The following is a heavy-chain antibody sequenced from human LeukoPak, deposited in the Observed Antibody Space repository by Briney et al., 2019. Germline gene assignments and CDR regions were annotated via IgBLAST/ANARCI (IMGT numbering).Heavy chain of an antibody. Sequence: GGSLRLSCAASGFTVSSNYMSWVRQAPGMGLEWVSYTSSSSSTIYYADSVKSRFTISRDNAKNSLYLQMNSLRAEDTAVYYCARLRYYGMDVWGQGTTVTVSS. V-gene: IGHV3-48*04. CDR3: ARLRYYGMDV. CDR1: GFTVSSNY. J-gene: IGHJ6*02. CDR2: TSSSSSTI.